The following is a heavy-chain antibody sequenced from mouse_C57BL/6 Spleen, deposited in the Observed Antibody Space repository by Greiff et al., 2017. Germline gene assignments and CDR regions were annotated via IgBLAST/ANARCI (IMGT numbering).Heavy chain of an antibody. D-gene: IGHD2-12*01. J-gene: IGHJ4*01. CDR2: IYPRDGST. Sequence: VQLQESDAELVKPGASVTISCKVSGYTFTDHTIHWMKQRPEQGLEWIGYIYPRDGSTKYNEKFKGKATLTADKSSSTAYMQLNSLTSEDSAVYFCARSGYYRRDYYAMDYWGQGTSVTVSS. V-gene: IGHV1-78*01. CDR3: ARSGYYRRDYYAMDY. CDR1: GYTFTDHT.